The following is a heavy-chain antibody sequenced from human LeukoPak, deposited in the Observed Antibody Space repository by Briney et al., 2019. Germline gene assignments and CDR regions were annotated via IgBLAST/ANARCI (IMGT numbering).Heavy chain of an antibody. V-gene: IGHV3-21*01. Sequence: PGGSLRLSCAASGFTFSSYTMNWVRQAPGKGLEWVSYISSSSNYIYYADSVKGRFTISRDNAENPLYLQMNSLRAEDTAVYYCARGSEGYCSGGGCYYGMDVWGQGTTVTVSS. J-gene: IGHJ6*01. CDR2: ISSSSNYI. CDR1: GFTFSSYT. CDR3: ARGSEGYCSGGGCYYGMDV. D-gene: IGHD2-15*01.